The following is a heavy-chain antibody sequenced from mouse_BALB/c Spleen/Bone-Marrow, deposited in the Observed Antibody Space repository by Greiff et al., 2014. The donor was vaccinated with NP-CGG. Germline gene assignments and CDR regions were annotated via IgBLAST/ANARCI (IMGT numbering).Heavy chain of an antibody. D-gene: IGHD2-4*01. CDR3: TNDYLFAY. V-gene: IGHV1S81*02. CDR2: INPSNGGT. CDR1: GYTFTSYY. Sequence: VKLMESGAELVKPGASVKLSCKASGYTFTSYYMYWVKQRPGQGLEWIGEINPSNGGTNFNGKFKSKATLTVDKSSSTAYMQLSSLTSEDSAVYYCTNDYLFAYWGQGTLVTVSA. J-gene: IGHJ3*01.